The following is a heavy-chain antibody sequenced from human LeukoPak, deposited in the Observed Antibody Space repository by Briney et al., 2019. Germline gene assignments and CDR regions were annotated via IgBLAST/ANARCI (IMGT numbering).Heavy chain of an antibody. V-gene: IGHV1-2*02. CDR2: INPNSGGT. D-gene: IGHD6-6*01. CDR1: GYTFIGYY. Sequence: ASVKVSCKASGYTFIGYYMHWVRQAPGQGLEWMGWINPNSGGTNYAQKFQGRVTMTRDTSISTAYMELSRLRSDDTAVYYCARGAARKIYYFDYWGQGTLVTVSS. J-gene: IGHJ4*02. CDR3: ARGAARKIYYFDY.